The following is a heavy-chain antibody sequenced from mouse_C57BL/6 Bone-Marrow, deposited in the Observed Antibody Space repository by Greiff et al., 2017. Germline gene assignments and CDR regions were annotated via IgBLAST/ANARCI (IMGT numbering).Heavy chain of an antibody. J-gene: IGHJ3*01. D-gene: IGHD1-1*01. Sequence: VHVKQSGAELVKPGASVKLSCTASGFNIKDYYMHWVKQRTEQGLEWIGRIDPEDGETKYAPKFQGKATITADTSSNTADLPLSSLTSEDTAVYYCALYGSSPAWVAYWGQGTLVTVSA. CDR2: IDPEDGET. V-gene: IGHV14-2*01. CDR1: GFNIKDYY. CDR3: ALYGSSPAWVAY.